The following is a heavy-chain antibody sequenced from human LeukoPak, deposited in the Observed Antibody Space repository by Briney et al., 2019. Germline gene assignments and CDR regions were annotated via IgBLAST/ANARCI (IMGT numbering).Heavy chain of an antibody. CDR1: GFTFSSYA. CDR2: ISGSGGST. V-gene: IGHV3-23*01. Sequence: GSLRLSCAASGFTFSSYAMSWVRQAPRKGLEWVSAISGSGGSTYYADSVKGRFTISRDNSKNTLYLQMNSLRAEDTAVYYCAKDHPDVLRFLEWLPTGGFDYWGQGTLVTVSS. CDR3: AKDHPDVLRFLEWLPTGGFDY. D-gene: IGHD3-3*01. J-gene: IGHJ4*02.